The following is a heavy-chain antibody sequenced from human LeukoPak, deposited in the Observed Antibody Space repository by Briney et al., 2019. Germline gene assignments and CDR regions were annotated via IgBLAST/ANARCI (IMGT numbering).Heavy chain of an antibody. J-gene: IGHJ4*02. Sequence: GESLKISCAASGFTFSSYAMHWVRQAPGKGLEWVAVISYDGSNKYYADSVKGRFTISRDNSKNTLYLQMNSLRAEDTAVYYCARASRGYSYGPGFDYWGQGTLVTVSS. CDR3: ARASRGYSYGPGFDY. CDR2: ISYDGSNK. CDR1: GFTFSSYA. D-gene: IGHD5-18*01. V-gene: IGHV3-30-3*01.